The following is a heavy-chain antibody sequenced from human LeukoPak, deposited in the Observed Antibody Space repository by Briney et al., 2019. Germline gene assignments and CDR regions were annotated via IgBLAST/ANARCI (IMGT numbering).Heavy chain of an antibody. Sequence: PSETLSLTCTVSGGSISGYYYYWIRQPPGKGLEWIGYVHYSGSTNYNPSLKSRLTISIDKSKNQFSLKLSSVTAADTAVYYCARDLLGRGGSFDYWGQGTLVTVSS. J-gene: IGHJ4*02. CDR1: GGSISGYY. CDR3: ARDLLGRGGSFDY. D-gene: IGHD3-10*01. V-gene: IGHV4-59*01. CDR2: VHYSGST.